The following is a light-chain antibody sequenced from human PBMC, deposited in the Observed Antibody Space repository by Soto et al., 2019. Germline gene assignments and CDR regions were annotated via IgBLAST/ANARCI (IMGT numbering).Light chain of an antibody. CDR3: ALYVGSGTVV. CDR1: SGSVATSYY. Sequence: QAVVNQEPSFSVSPGGTVILTCGLTSGSVATSYYPSWYQQSPGLAPRTLIYNTTTRSSGVPDRFSGSLLGNKTALTITGAQSDDESAYLCALYVGSGTVVFGGGTKLTVL. V-gene: IGLV8-61*01. CDR2: NTT. J-gene: IGLJ2*01.